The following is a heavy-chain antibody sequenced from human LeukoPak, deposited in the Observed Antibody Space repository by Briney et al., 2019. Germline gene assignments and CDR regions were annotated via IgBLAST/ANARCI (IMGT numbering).Heavy chain of an antibody. CDR1: GFTFNTYD. CDR2: IRGSGGGT. J-gene: IGHJ4*02. D-gene: IGHD6-13*01. Sequence: GGSLRLSCAASGFTFNTYDMNWVRQAPGKGLEWVSSIRGSGGGTYYADSVKGRFTISRDNSKNTLYLQMNNLRAEDTAVYYCARDAPAAASTFDYWGQGTLVTVSS. V-gene: IGHV3-23*01. CDR3: ARDAPAAASTFDY.